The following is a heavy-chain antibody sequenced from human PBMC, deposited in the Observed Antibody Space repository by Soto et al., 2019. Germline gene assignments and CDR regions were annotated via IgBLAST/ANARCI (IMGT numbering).Heavy chain of an antibody. J-gene: IGHJ3*02. CDR3: AKIRPRITMVRVVPTTDAFDI. Sequence: EVQLLESGGGLVQPGGSLRLSCAASGFTFSSYAMSWVRQAPGKGLEWVSAISGSGGSTYYADSVKGRFTISRDNSKNTLYLQMNSLRAEDKAVYYCAKIRPRITMVRVVPTTDAFDIWGQGTTVTVSS. CDR1: GFTFSSYA. V-gene: IGHV3-23*01. D-gene: IGHD3-10*01. CDR2: ISGSGGST.